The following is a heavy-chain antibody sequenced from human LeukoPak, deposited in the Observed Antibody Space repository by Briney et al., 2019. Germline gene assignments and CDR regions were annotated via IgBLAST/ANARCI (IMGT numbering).Heavy chain of an antibody. CDR2: IYYSGST. CDR1: GGSISSGGYY. Sequence: SETLSLTCTVSGGSISSGGYYWSWLRQHPGTGLEWIGYIYYSGSTYYNPSLKSRVTISVDTSKNQFSLKLSPVTAADTAVYYCASGCSGGSCYSTYDAFDIWGQGTMVTVSS. CDR3: ASGCSGGSCYSTYDAFDI. D-gene: IGHD2-15*01. J-gene: IGHJ3*02. V-gene: IGHV4-31*03.